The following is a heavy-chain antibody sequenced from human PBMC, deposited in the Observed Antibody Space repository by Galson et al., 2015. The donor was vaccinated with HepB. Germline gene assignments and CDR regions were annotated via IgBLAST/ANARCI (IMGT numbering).Heavy chain of an antibody. CDR3: TRMGDFSGYSSK. CDR2: IRSKMSNYAT. CDR1: GFSFSASA. Sequence: SLRLSCAASGFSFSASAIHWARQASGKGPEWVGRIRSKMSNYATEYVPSLKGRFTISRDDSKNTAYLHMNSLKTEGTAVYYCTRMGDFSGYSSKWGQGTLVTVSS. J-gene: IGHJ4*02. D-gene: IGHD5-12*01. V-gene: IGHV3-73*01.